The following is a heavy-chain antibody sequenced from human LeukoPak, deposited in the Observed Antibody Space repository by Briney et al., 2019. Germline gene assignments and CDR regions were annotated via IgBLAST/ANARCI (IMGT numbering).Heavy chain of an antibody. V-gene: IGHV4-31*03. CDR3: ARIPLPIAGFDY. Sequence: SQTLSPTCTVSGGSISSGGYYWSWIRQHPGKGLEWIGYIYYSGSTYYNPSLKSRVTISVDTSKNQFSLKLSSVTAADTAVYYCARIPLPIAGFDYWGQGTLVTVSS. CDR1: GGSISSGGYY. J-gene: IGHJ4*02. CDR2: IYYSGST.